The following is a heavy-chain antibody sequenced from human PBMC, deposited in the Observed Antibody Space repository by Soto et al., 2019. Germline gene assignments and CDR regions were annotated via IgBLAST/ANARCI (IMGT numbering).Heavy chain of an antibody. V-gene: IGHV4-28*01. CDR3: TRKTSGNDPFDD. CDR1: GYSITTDSW. CDR2: IYYNGNT. Sequence: QVHLRESGPGLVKPSDTLSLTCTVSGYSITTDSWWGWGRQPPRKGLEWIGYIYYNGNTHYNPSSKTLVTTAFDTSKTQLSLNLRSVTGVDTADYYCTRKTSGNDPFDDWGQGTLVTVSS. J-gene: IGHJ4*02. D-gene: IGHD1-26*01.